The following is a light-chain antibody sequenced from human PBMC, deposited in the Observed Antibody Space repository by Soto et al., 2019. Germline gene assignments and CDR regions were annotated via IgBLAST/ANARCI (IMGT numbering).Light chain of an antibody. Sequence: EVVMTQSPATLSVSPGERATLSCRATQSVSSSLAWYQQKSGQAPRLLIYGASTRATGIPARFSGSGSGTEFTLTISSLQSEDFAVYYCQQYNNWPRTFGGGTKVEIK. V-gene: IGKV3-15*01. CDR3: QQYNNWPRT. J-gene: IGKJ4*01. CDR1: QSVSSS. CDR2: GAS.